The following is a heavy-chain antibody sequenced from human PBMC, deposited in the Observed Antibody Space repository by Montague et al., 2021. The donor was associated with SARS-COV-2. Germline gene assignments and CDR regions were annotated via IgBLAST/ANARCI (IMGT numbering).Heavy chain of an antibody. CDR3: AGAPSDIGGAY. D-gene: IGHD2-15*01. CDR2: IWYDGSNK. J-gene: IGHJ4*02. V-gene: IGHV3-33*01. Sequence: SLRLSCAASGFSFSQYGMHWVRQAPGKGLEWVAFIWYDGSNKDYAASVEGRFTISRDNSKNTLFLQMNSLRADDTGFYYCAGAPSDIGGAYWGQGTLVTVSS. CDR1: GFSFSQYG.